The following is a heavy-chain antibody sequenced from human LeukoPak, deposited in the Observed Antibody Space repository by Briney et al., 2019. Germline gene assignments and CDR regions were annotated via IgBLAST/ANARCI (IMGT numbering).Heavy chain of an antibody. D-gene: IGHD3-9*01. Sequence: PGGSLRLSFTASGFTFSDYYMSWIRQAPGKGLEWISYISSGGSTTSYANSAQGRFTISRDNAENTLYLQMNSLRDEDTAVYYCARGRGDRYYDILTGYYNYYYYGMDVWGQGTTVTVSS. CDR3: ARGRGDRYYDILTGYYNYYYYGMDV. CDR1: GFTFSDYY. V-gene: IGHV3-11*04. CDR2: ISSGGSTT. J-gene: IGHJ6*02.